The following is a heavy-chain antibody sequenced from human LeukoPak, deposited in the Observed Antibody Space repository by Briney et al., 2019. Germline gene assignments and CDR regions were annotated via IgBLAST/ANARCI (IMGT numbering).Heavy chain of an antibody. CDR1: GGSFSGYY. D-gene: IGHD1-26*01. CDR2: INHSGST. V-gene: IGHV4-34*01. J-gene: IGHJ3*02. Sequence: SETPSLTCAVYGGSFSGYYWSWIRQPPGKGLEWIGEINHSGSTNYNPSLKSRVTISVDTSKNQFSLKLSSVTAADTAVYYCARVQWELPYDAFNIWGQGTMVTVSS. CDR3: ARVQWELPYDAFNI.